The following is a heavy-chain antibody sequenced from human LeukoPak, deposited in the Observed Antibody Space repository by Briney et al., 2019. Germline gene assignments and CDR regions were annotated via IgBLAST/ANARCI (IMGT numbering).Heavy chain of an antibody. CDR3: ARDVETVWGYMDV. J-gene: IGHJ6*03. V-gene: IGHV3-20*04. CDR1: GFTFDDYG. D-gene: IGHD3-16*01. Sequence: PGGSLRLSCAASGFTFDDYGMSWVRQAPGKGLEWVSGINWNGGSTGYADSVKGRFTISRDNVKNSLYLQMNSLRAEDTALYYCARDVETVWGYMDVWGKGTTVTVSS. CDR2: INWNGGST.